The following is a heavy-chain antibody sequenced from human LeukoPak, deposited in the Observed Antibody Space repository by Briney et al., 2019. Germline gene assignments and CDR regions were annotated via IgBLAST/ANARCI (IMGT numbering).Heavy chain of an antibody. CDR2: ISDSVGGT. Sequence: GGSLRLSCAASGFTFSKYAMSWVRQAPGKGLEWVSGISDSVGGTYHADSVKGRFTISRDSSKNTLYLQMNTLRAEDTAIYYCAKDGGSRYCSSAGCDPYRYWGQGTLVTVSS. CDR3: AKDGGSRYCSSAGCDPYRY. J-gene: IGHJ4*02. CDR1: GFTFSKYA. V-gene: IGHV3-23*01. D-gene: IGHD2-2*01.